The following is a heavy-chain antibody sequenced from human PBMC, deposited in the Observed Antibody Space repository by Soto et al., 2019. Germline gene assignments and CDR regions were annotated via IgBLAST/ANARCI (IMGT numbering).Heavy chain of an antibody. Sequence: ASVKVSCKASGYTFTSYGISWVRQAPGQGLEWMGWINAYNGNTNYAQKLQGRVTMTTDTSTSTAYMELRSLRSDDTAVYYCARTRDVDTAMVMDYWGQGTLVTVSS. J-gene: IGHJ4*02. CDR1: GYTFTSYG. D-gene: IGHD5-18*01. CDR2: INAYNGNT. CDR3: ARTRDVDTAMVMDY. V-gene: IGHV1-18*01.